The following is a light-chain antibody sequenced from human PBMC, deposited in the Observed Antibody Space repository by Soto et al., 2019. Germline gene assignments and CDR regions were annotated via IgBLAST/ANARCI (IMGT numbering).Light chain of an antibody. CDR1: SSNIGSNI. J-gene: IGLJ2*01. CDR3: AAWDGRLNGLI. Sequence: QSVLTQPPSASGTPGQRVAISCSGSSSNIGSNIVNWYQQVPGTAPILLIYNNNQRPSGVPDRFSGSKSGTSASLALSGLQSEDEGDYYCAAWDGRLNGLIFGGGTKVTVL. V-gene: IGLV1-44*01. CDR2: NNN.